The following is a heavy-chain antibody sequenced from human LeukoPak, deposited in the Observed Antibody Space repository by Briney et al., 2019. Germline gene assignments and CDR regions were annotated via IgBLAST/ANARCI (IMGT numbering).Heavy chain of an antibody. CDR3: ARGALYHMDV. V-gene: IGHV3-23*01. J-gene: IGHJ6*03. CDR1: GFPISTNG. Sequence: GSLRLSCAASGFPISTNGMSWVRQAPGKGLEWVSGIVGGDGGTYYADSVKGRFIISRDNSKNTLYVQMNSLRAEDTAVYYCARGALYHMDVWGKGTTVTISS. CDR2: IVGGDGGT.